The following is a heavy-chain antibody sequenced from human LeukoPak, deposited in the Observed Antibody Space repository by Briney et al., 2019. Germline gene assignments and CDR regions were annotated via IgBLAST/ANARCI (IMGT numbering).Heavy chain of an antibody. J-gene: IGHJ4*02. CDR1: GFTFSSYA. CDR2: ISGSGGST. V-gene: IGHV3-23*01. D-gene: IGHD3-22*01. CDR3: AKGFSRDYYDSSGSSYFDY. Sequence: GSLRLSCAASGFTFSSYAMSWVRQAPGKGLEWVSAISGSGGSTYYADSVKGRFTISRDNSKNTLFLQMNSLRAEDTAVYYCAKGFSRDYYDSSGSSYFDYWGQGTLVTVSS.